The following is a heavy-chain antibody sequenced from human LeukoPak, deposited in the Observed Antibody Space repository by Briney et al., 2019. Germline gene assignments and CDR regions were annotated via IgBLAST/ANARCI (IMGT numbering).Heavy chain of an antibody. D-gene: IGHD5-12*01. J-gene: IGHJ5*02. CDR1: GGSFSGYY. V-gene: IGHV4-34*01. CDR2: INHSGST. Sequence: SETLSLTCAVYGGSFSGYYWSWIRQPPGKGLEWIGEINHSGSTNYNPSLKSRVTISVDTSKNQFSLKLSSVTAADTAVYYCARGNVDIVATIQNNWFDPWGQGTPVTVSS. CDR3: ARGNVDIVATIQNNWFDP.